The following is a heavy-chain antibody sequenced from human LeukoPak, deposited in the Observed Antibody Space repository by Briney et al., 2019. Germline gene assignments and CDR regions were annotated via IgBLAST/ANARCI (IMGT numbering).Heavy chain of an antibody. J-gene: IGHJ4*02. CDR2: ISWDGGST. V-gene: IGHV3-43D*04. CDR3: AKAGSGNSVYYFDY. CDR1: GFTFDDYA. D-gene: IGHD4-23*01. Sequence: GGFLRLSCAASGFTFDDYAMHWVRQAPGKGLEWVSLISWDGGSTYYADSVKGRFTISRDNSKNSLYLQMNSLRAEDTALYYCAKAGSGNSVYYFDYWGQGTLVTVSS.